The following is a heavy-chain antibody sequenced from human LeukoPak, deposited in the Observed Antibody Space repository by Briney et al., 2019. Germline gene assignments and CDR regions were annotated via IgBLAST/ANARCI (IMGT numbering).Heavy chain of an antibody. Sequence: GGSLRLSCAASGFTFSSYSINWVRQAPGKGLEWVSSISSSSTYIYYADSVRGRFTVSRDNAKNSLSLQMNSLRADDTAIYYCARWSRVDSYYMDVWGKGTTVTVSS. J-gene: IGHJ6*03. V-gene: IGHV3-21*01. CDR1: GFTFSSYS. CDR3: ARWSRVDSYYMDV. CDR2: ISSSSTYI. D-gene: IGHD1-26*01.